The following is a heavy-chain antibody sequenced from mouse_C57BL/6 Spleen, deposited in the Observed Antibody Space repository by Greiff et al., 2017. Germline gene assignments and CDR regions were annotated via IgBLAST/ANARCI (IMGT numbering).Heavy chain of an antibody. CDR2: IYPGDGDT. J-gene: IGHJ4*01. D-gene: IGHD1-1*01. Sequence: QVQLQQSGPELVQPGASVKISCKASGYAFSSSWMNWVKQRPGKGLEWIGRIYPGDGDTNYNGTFKGKATLTADKSSSTAYMQLSSLTSEDSAVYFCATLSVITTVVATRDYAMDYWGQGTSVTVSS. CDR3: ATLSVITTVVATRDYAMDY. CDR1: GYAFSSSW. V-gene: IGHV1-82*01.